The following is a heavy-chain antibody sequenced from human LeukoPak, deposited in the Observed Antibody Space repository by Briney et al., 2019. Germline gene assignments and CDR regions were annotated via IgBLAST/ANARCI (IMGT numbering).Heavy chain of an antibody. CDR2: ITSSDSPI. D-gene: IGHD6-13*01. Sequence: GGSLRLSCAASGFTFSDYYMNWIRQAPGKGLEWVAYITSSDSPIYYADSVKGRFTISRDTAKNSVDLQMNSLRAEDTAVYYCAREGIAAAGARYFDLWGRGTLVTVSS. CDR1: GFTFSDYY. J-gene: IGHJ2*01. V-gene: IGHV3-11*04. CDR3: AREGIAAAGARYFDL.